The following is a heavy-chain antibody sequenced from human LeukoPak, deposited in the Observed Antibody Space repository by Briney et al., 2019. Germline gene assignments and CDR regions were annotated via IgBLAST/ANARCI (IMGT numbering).Heavy chain of an antibody. CDR2: IHYSGRT. D-gene: IGHD4-17*01. CDR3: ARQTTVNSSPNMYYNWFAP. J-gene: IGHJ5*02. Sequence: SETLSLTCTVSGDSVSSFGHYWGWIRQPPGKGLEWIGSIHYSGRTYYQLSLKSRVTISLDTSKNQFSLKVNFVTAADTALYYCARQTTVNSSPNMYYNWFAPWGQGTLVTVSS. V-gene: IGHV4-39*07. CDR1: GDSVSSFGHY.